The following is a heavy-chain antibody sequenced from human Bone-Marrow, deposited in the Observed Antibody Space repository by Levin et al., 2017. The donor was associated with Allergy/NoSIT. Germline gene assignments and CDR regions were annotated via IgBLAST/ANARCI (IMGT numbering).Heavy chain of an antibody. CDR3: VKEERGLRFLET. D-gene: IGHD3-3*01. CDR2: ISYFGGTE. V-gene: IGHV3-30*18. J-gene: IGHJ5*02. Sequence: GESLKISCTAPRLSLSNSGMHWVRQAPGKGLEWVAVISYFGGTEYYADSVKGRFTMSRDTSKNTVYLQMNSLGAEDTAIYFCVKEERGLRFLETWGQGTLVTVTS. CDR1: RLSLSNSG.